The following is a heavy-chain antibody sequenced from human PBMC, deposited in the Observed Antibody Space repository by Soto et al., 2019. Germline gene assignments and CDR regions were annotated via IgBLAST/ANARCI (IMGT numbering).Heavy chain of an antibody. CDR1: GGTFSGYT. J-gene: IGHJ4*02. V-gene: IGHV1-69*08. Sequence: QVQLVQSGAEVKKPGSSVKVSCKASGGTFSGYTISWVRQAPGQGLEWMGRIIPILGIADYAQKFQGRLTITADTSTTTAYMELSSLRSEDTAIYYCAIDQQWTYYYDYWGQGTLVTVSS. CDR3: AIDQQWTYYYDY. D-gene: IGHD2-8*01. CDR2: IIPILGIA.